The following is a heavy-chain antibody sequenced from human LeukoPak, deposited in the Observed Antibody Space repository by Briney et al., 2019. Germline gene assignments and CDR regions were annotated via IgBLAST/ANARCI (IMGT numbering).Heavy chain of an antibody. D-gene: IGHD3-9*01. J-gene: IGHJ4*02. V-gene: IGHV5-51*01. Sequence: GIIYPGDSDTRYSPSFQGQVTISADKSISTAYLQWSSLKASDTAMYYCARLTGYLNYFDYWGQGTLVTVSS. CDR2: IYPGDSDT. CDR3: ARLTGYLNYFDY.